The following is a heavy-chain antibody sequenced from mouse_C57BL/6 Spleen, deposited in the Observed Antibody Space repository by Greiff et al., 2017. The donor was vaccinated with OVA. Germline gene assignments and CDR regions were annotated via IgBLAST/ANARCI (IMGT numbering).Heavy chain of an antibody. CDR1: GFSLTSYA. CDR2: IWTGGGT. D-gene: IGHD2-2*01. J-gene: IGHJ3*01. CDR3: ASGYDRFAY. V-gene: IGHV2-9-1*01. Sequence: VKLQESGPGLVAPSQSLSITCTVSGFSLTSYAISWVRQPPGQGLEWLGVIWTGGGTNYNSALKSRLSISKDNSKSQVFLKMNSLQTDDTARYYCASGYDRFAYWGQGTLVTVSA.